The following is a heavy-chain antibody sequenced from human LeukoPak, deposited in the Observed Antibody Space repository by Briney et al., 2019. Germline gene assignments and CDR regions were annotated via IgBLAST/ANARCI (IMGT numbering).Heavy chain of an antibody. V-gene: IGHV4-38-2*02. Sequence: SETLSLTCTVSGYSISSGYYWGWIRQPPGKGLDWIGIIYHSGSTYYNPSLKSRVTISVDTSKNQFSLKLSSVTAADTAVYYCARVSSSWILNSWGQGTLVTVSS. D-gene: IGHD6-13*01. CDR1: GYSISSGYY. J-gene: IGHJ5*02. CDR2: IYHSGST. CDR3: ARVSSSWILNS.